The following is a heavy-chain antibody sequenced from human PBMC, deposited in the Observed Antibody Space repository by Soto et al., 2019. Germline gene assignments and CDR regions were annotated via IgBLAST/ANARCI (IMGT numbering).Heavy chain of an antibody. D-gene: IGHD6-13*01. CDR3: ATDKAAAGSYYYYGMDV. J-gene: IGHJ6*02. Sequence: GGSLRLSCAASGFTVSSNYMSWVRQAPGKGLEWVSVIYSGGSTYYANTVKGRLTISRHNSKNTLYLQMNSLRAEDTAVYYSATDKAAAGSYYYYGMDVWGQGTPVTVSS. CDR1: GFTVSSNY. V-gene: IGHV3-53*04. CDR2: IYSGGST.